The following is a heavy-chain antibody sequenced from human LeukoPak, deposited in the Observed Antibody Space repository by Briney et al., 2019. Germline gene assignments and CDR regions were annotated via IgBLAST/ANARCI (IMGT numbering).Heavy chain of an antibody. V-gene: IGHV3-21*01. J-gene: IGHJ4*02. CDR3: ARLGDFWSGYQPSNDY. Sequence: GGSLRLSCAASGFTFSSYSMNWVRQAPGKGLEWVSSISSSSSYIYYADSVKGRFTISRDNAKNSLYLQMNSLRAEDTAVYYCARLGDFWSGYQPSNDYWGQGTLVTVSS. CDR1: GFTFSSYS. CDR2: ISSSSSYI. D-gene: IGHD3-3*01.